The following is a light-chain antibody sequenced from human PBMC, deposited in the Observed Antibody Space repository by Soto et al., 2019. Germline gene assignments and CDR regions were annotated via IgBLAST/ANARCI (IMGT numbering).Light chain of an antibody. CDR2: DAS. J-gene: IGKJ1*01. CDR3: QVRDVWPS. Sequence: IVLTQSPVTLAVSPGERAVLSRRASQSVSTSLAWYQHKPGQAPRLFIYDASKRAPGIPARFSGSGSGTDFTLTISSLEPEDFAVYYCQVRDVWPSFGQGTKVEIK. V-gene: IGKV3-11*01. CDR1: QSVSTS.